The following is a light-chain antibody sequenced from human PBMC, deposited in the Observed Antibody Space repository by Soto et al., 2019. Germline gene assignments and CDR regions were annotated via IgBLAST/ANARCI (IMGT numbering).Light chain of an antibody. CDR1: HSVSAS. CDR2: GAS. Sequence: VMTQSPATLSVSPGERATLSCRASHSVSASLAWYQQKPGQAPRLLISGASTRAAGIPARFSGSGSGTDFTLTISSLEPEDFAVYYCQQRSVWPPLTFGGGTKVEIK. V-gene: IGKV3-15*01. J-gene: IGKJ4*01. CDR3: QQRSVWPPLT.